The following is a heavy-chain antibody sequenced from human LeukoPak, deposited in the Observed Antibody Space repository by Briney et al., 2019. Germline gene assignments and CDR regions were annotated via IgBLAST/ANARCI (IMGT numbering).Heavy chain of an antibody. CDR3: AKLTKRMYSSSWYGGFDS. CDR2: ISSSSSTT. J-gene: IGHJ4*02. Sequence: GGSLRLSCAASGFTFSSYSMSWVRQAPGKGLEWVSYISSSSSTTYYADSVKGRFTISRDNAKNSLYLEMNSLRADDTAFYYCAKLTKRMYSSSWYGGFDSWGQGTLVTVSS. D-gene: IGHD6-13*01. CDR1: GFTFSSYS. V-gene: IGHV3-48*01.